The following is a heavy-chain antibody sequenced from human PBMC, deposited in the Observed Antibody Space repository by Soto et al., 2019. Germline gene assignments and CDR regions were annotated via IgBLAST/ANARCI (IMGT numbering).Heavy chain of an antibody. CDR1: GASISSSSYY. V-gene: IGHV4-39*01. Sequence: QLQLQESDPGLVKPSETLSLKCTVSGASISSSSYYWGWIRQPPGKGLEYIGSMYYSGSTYYNPSLESRLTISVDMSKNQFSLKLSSVTAADTAVYYCATLKGIAVAGIHYWGQGTLVTVSS. D-gene: IGHD6-19*01. J-gene: IGHJ4*02. CDR2: MYYSGST. CDR3: ATLKGIAVAGIHY.